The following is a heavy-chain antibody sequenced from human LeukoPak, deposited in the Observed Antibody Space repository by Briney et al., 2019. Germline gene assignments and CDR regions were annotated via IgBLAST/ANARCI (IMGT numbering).Heavy chain of an antibody. CDR1: GFTFSSYS. D-gene: IGHD1-14*01. CDR3: ARGTGHPYYYYGMDV. CDR2: ISSSSSYI. J-gene: IGHJ6*02. V-gene: IGHV3-21*01. Sequence: GGSLRLSCAASGFTFSSYSMNWVRQAPGKGLEWVSSISSSSSYIYYADSVKGRFTIPRDNSKNTLYLQMNSLRAEDTAVYYCARGTGHPYYYYGMDVWGQGTTVTVSS.